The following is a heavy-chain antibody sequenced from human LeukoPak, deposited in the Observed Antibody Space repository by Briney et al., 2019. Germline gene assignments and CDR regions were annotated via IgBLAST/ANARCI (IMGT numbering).Heavy chain of an antibody. J-gene: IGHJ6*02. D-gene: IGHD5-12*01. CDR3: ARVNGGIVATVYYYYYGMDV. CDR2: ISAYNGNT. CDR1: GYTLTELS. Sequence: ASVKVSCKVSGYTLTELSMHWVRQAPGQGLEWMGWISAYNGNTNYAQKLQGRVTMTTDTSTSTAYMELRSLRSDDTAVYYCARVNGGIVATVYYYYYGMDVWGQGTTVTVSS. V-gene: IGHV1-18*01.